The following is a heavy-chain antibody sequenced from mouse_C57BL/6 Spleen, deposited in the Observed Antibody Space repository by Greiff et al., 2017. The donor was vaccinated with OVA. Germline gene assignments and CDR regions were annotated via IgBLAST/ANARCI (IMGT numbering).Heavy chain of an antibody. CDR2: INYDGSST. CDR1: GFTFSDYY. V-gene: IGHV5-16*01. CDR3: AREDSSDHFDY. Sequence: EVQRVESEGGLVQPGSSMKLSCTASGFTFSDYYMAWVRQVPEKGLEWVANINYDGSSTYYLDSLKSRFIISRDNAKNILYLQMSSLKSEDTATYYCAREDSSDHFDYWGQGTTLTVSS. D-gene: IGHD3-2*02. J-gene: IGHJ2*01.